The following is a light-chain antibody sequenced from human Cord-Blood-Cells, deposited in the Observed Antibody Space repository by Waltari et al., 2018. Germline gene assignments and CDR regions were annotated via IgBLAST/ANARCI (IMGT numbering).Light chain of an antibody. CDR2: EVS. CDR1: SSDVGGYNS. Sequence: QAALTQPPSPSGSPGQSVTLSCTGTSSDVGGYNSVSWYQQHPGKAPKLMIYEVSKRPSGVPDRFSGSKSGNTASLTVSGLQAEDEADYYCSSYAGSNKVFGGGTKLTVL. CDR3: SSYAGSNKV. J-gene: IGLJ3*02. V-gene: IGLV2-8*01.